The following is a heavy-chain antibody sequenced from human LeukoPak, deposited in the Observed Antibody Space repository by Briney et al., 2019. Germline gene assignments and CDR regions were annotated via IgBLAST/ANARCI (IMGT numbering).Heavy chain of an antibody. CDR3: ARSRFYFGY. Sequence: GGSLRLSCAASGFTFSSYAMSWVRQAPGKGLEWVAKIKPDGSEKDHVDSVKGRFTISRDNAKNSLYLQLNSLRAEDTAVYYCARSRFYFGYWGQGTLVTVSS. CDR2: IKPDGSEK. CDR1: GFTFSSYA. J-gene: IGHJ4*02. V-gene: IGHV3-7*01.